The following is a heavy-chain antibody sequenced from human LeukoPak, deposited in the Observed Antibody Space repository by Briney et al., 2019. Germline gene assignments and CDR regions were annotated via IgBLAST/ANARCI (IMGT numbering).Heavy chain of an antibody. V-gene: IGHV3-21*01. CDR2: FSSVGSYK. CDR1: GFIFSVYG. Sequence: GSLRLSCAASGFIFSVYGMNWVRQAPGQGLEWVALFSSVGSYKYYADSVKGRFTISRDNAKSLVYLQLNSLRAGDTALYYCARGGKKGGSDSLHLWGPGTMVTVAS. J-gene: IGHJ3*01. D-gene: IGHD2-21*01. CDR3: ARGGKKGGSDSLHL.